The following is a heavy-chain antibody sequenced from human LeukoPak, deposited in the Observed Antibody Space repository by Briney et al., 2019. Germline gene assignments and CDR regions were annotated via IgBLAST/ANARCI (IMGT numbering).Heavy chain of an antibody. V-gene: IGHV4-38-2*02. J-gene: IGHJ4*02. CDR2: FFLKGST. D-gene: IGHD2-15*01. CDR3: ARVGVVVVAAPHFDY. CDR1: GYSITSAYY. Sequence: PSETLSLTCTVSGYSITSAYYWGWIRQPPGKGLEWIGSFFLKGSTYYNPSLESRVTISVDTSKNQFSLKLSSVTAADTAVYYCARVGVVVVAAPHFDYWGQGTLVTVSS.